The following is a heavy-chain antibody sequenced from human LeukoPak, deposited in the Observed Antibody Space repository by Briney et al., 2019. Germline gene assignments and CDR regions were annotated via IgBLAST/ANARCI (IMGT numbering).Heavy chain of an antibody. CDR2: ISSSSSTI. J-gene: IGHJ4*02. CDR1: GFTFSSYS. Sequence: PGGSLRLSCAASGFTFSSYSMNWVRQAPGKGLEWVSYISSSSSTIYYADSVKGRFTISRDNAKNSLYLQMNSLRDEDTAVYYCATDFSGYYVPYYFDYWGQGTLVTVSS. D-gene: IGHD3-22*01. V-gene: IGHV3-48*02. CDR3: ATDFSGYYVPYYFDY.